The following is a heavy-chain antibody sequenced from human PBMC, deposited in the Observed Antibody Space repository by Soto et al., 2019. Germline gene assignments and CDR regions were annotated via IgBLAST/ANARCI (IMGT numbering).Heavy chain of an antibody. V-gene: IGHV1-58*02. D-gene: IGHD2-21*02. J-gene: IGHJ5*02. Sequence: QVRLVQSGPEVKRPGTSVKVSCKASGFTFPTSSIHWVRQARGQRLEWMGWIVVGSGNTNYAQEFHERVTFTRDMSTSTAYMELSSLTSEDTAVYYCAADQGPTDPDNWVDPWGQGTLVTVSS. CDR1: GFTFPTSS. CDR3: AADQGPTDPDNWVDP. CDR2: IVVGSGNT.